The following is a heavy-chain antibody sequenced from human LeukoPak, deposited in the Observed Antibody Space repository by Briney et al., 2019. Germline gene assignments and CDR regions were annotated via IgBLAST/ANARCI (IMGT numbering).Heavy chain of an antibody. V-gene: IGHV4-34*01. D-gene: IGHD6-6*01. CDR2: INHSGST. Sequence: SETLSLTCAVYGGSFSGYYWSWIRQPPGKGLEWIGEINHSGSTNYNPSLKSRVTISVDTSKNQFSLKLSSVTAADTAVYYCARLDADIAARFYYFDYWGQGTLVTVSS. CDR1: GGSFSGYY. CDR3: ARLDADIAARFYYFDY. J-gene: IGHJ4*02.